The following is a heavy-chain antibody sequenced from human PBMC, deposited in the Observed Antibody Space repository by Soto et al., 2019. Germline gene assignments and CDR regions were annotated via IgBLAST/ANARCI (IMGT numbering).Heavy chain of an antibody. V-gene: IGHV4-59*08. CDR3: AVMVRGVIDY. D-gene: IGHD3-10*01. Sequence: SETLSLTCTVSGGPISSYYWSWIRQPPGKGLEWIGYIYYSGSTNYNPSLKSRVTISVDTSKNQFSLKLSSVTAADTAVYYCAVMVRGVIDYWGQGTLVTVSS. J-gene: IGHJ4*02. CDR2: IYYSGST. CDR1: GGPISSYY.